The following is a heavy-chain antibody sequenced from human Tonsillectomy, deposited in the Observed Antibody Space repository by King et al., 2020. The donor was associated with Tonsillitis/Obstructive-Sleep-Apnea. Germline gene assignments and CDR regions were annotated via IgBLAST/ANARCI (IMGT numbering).Heavy chain of an antibody. D-gene: IGHD3-22*01. Sequence: QLQESGPGLVKPSETLSLTCTVSGASVSSRDYYWGWIRQSPGKGLEWIGSIYYTGTTYYNPSLKSRVTISVDTSKNQFSLRLSSVTAADTADYYCARQTDLIGAYYSCMDVWGKGTTVTVSS. J-gene: IGHJ6*03. CDR2: IYYTGTT. CDR1: GASVSSRDYY. V-gene: IGHV4-39*01. CDR3: ARQTDLIGAYYSCMDV.